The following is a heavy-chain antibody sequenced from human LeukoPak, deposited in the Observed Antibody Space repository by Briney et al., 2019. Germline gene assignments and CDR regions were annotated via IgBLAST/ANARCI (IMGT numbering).Heavy chain of an antibody. Sequence: GGSLRLSCAASAFTFSSYAMSWVRQAPGKGLEGVSAISGSGGSTYYADSVKGRFTISRDNSKNTLYLQMNSLRAEDTAVYYCAKDHDYYDSSGYLRFDYWGQGTLVTVSS. V-gene: IGHV3-23*01. D-gene: IGHD3-22*01. CDR1: AFTFSSYA. CDR2: ISGSGGST. J-gene: IGHJ4*02. CDR3: AKDHDYYDSSGYLRFDY.